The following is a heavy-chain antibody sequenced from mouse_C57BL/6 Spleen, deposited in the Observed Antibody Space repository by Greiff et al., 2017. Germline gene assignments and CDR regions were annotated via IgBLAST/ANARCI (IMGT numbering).Heavy chain of an antibody. D-gene: IGHD1-1*01. CDR1: GFTFTDYY. V-gene: IGHV7-3*01. CDR3: ARYRYYYGSSYEGYFDV. Sequence: EVKLEESGGGLVQPGGSLSLSCAASGFTFTDYYMSWVRQPPGKALEWLGFIRNKANGYTTEYSASVKGRFTISRDNSQSILYLQMNALRAEDSTTYYCARYRYYYGSSYEGYFDVWGTGTTVTVSS. J-gene: IGHJ1*03. CDR2: IRNKANGYTT.